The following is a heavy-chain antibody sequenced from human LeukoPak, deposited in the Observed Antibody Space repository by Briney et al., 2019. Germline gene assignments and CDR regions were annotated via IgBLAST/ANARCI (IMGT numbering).Heavy chain of an antibody. CDR1: GGTFSSYA. J-gene: IGHJ3*02. V-gene: IGHV1-69*06. Sequence: ASVKVSCKASGGTFSSYAISWVRQAPGQGLEWMGGIIPIFGTANYAQKFQGRVTITADKSTSTAYMELSSLRSDDTAVYYCARSMEWELLLRNDAFDIWGQGTMVTVSS. CDR2: IIPIFGTA. D-gene: IGHD1-26*01. CDR3: ARSMEWELLLRNDAFDI.